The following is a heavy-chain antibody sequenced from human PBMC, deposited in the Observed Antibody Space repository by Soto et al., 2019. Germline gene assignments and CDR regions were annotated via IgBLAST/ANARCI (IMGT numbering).Heavy chain of an antibody. V-gene: IGHV3-23*01. CDR3: AKAERLRAWFDP. J-gene: IGHJ5*02. CDR2: ISVGGDST. Sequence: GGSLRLSCAGSGFTFSTYDMYWVRQAPGKGLEWVSAISVGGDSTYYAGSVQGRFTISRDNSKNTLSLQMNSLRAEDTAVYYCAKAERLRAWFDPWGQGTLVTVSS. D-gene: IGHD3-16*01. CDR1: GFTFSTYD.